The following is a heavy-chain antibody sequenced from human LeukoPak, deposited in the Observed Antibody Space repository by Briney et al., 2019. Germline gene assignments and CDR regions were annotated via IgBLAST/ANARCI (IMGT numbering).Heavy chain of an antibody. D-gene: IGHD7-27*01. CDR1: GGTFSNYA. J-gene: IGHJ6*03. Sequence: SVKVSCKASGGTFSNYAINWVRQAPGQGLEWMGRIIPIFDTANYAHNFQDRVTITADKSTTTADMEMSSLRFDDTAVYFCARPTWGLRGHHYYMDVWGKGTTVTVSS. CDR2: IIPIFDTA. V-gene: IGHV1-69*06. CDR3: ARPTWGLRGHHYYMDV.